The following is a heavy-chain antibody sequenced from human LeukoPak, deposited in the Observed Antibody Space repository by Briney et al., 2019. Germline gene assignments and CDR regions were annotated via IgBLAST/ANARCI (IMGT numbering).Heavy chain of an antibody. CDR1: GFTFSNYW. D-gene: IGHD3-22*01. J-gene: IGHJ4*02. CDR3: ARALYDSSGYLVDY. CDR2: IKQDGSEK. V-gene: IGHV3-7*01. Sequence: GGSLRLSCAASGFTFSNYWMTWVRQAPEKGLEWVANIKQDGSEKYYVDSVKGRFTISRDNAKKSVFLLMNSLRAEDTAVYYCARALYDSSGYLVDYWGQGTLVTVSS.